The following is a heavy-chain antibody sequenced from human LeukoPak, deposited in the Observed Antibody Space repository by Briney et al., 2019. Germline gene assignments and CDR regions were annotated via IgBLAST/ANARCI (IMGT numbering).Heavy chain of an antibody. Sequence: GGSLRLSCAASGFTFSSYAMHWVRQAPGKGLEWVTVISYDGSNKYYADSVKGRLTISRDNSKNTLYLQMNSLRAEDTAVYYCARDRPERRLAYYFDYWGQGTLVTVSS. CDR3: ARDRPERRLAYYFDY. D-gene: IGHD1-1*01. CDR2: ISYDGSNK. J-gene: IGHJ4*02. V-gene: IGHV3-30-3*01. CDR1: GFTFSSYA.